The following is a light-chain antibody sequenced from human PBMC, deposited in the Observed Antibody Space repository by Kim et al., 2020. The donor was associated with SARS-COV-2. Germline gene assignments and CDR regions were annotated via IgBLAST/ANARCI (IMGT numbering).Light chain of an antibody. J-gene: IGKJ4*01. CDR2: DAS. Sequence: GDRVSITCRASQGLRSAVAWYQQKPXKAPKLLIYDASSLQSGVPSRFSGRGSGTAFTLTVSSLQPEDFTTYYCQQFNNYPPTFGGGPK. V-gene: IGKV1D-13*01. CDR1: QGLRSA. CDR3: QQFNNYPPT.